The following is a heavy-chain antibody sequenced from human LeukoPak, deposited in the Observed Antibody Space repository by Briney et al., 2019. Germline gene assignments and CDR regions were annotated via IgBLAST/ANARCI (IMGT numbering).Heavy chain of an antibody. J-gene: IGHJ4*02. CDR2: SIPIFGTA. CDR3: ARMYYYGSHNFDY. V-gene: IGHV1-69*13. Sequence: ASVKVSCKASGGTVSSYAICWVRQAPGQWLEWMGGSIPIFGTANYAQKFQGRVTITADESTSTAYMELSRLRSDDTAVYYCARMYYYGSHNFDYWGQGTLVTVSS. CDR1: GGTVSSYA. D-gene: IGHD3-10*01.